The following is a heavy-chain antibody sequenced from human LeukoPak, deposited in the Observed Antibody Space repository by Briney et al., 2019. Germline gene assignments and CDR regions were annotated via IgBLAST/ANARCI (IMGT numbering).Heavy chain of an antibody. CDR3: ATDLYQLLIGDAFDI. V-gene: IGHV1-18*01. CDR2: ISAYNGNT. J-gene: IGHJ3*02. CDR1: GYTFTSYG. Sequence: ASVKVSCKASGYTFTSYGISWVRQAPGQGLEWMGWISAYNGNTHYAQKLQGRVTMTTDTSTSTAYMELRSLRSDDTAVYYCATDLYQLLIGDAFDIWGQGTMVTVSS. D-gene: IGHD2-2*01.